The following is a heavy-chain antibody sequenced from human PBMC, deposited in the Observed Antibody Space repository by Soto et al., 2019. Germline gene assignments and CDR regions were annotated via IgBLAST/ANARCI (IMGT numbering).Heavy chain of an antibody. CDR3: ARGPMGADTDYRVS. V-gene: IGHV1-8*01. Sequence: QVQLVQSGAEVKKPGASVKVSCKASGYTFTSYDINWVRQATGQGLEWMGWMNPNSGNTGYAQKFEGRVTMTRNTSISTAYRELGGLRSEDTAVYYCARGPMGADTDYRVSWGQGPLVTVSP. D-gene: IGHD1-26*01. J-gene: IGHJ4*02. CDR2: MNPNSGNT. CDR1: GYTFTSYD.